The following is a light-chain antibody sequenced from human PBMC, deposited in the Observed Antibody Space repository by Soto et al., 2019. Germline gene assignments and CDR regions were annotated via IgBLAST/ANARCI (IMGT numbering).Light chain of an antibody. V-gene: IGKV3-15*01. CDR2: SAS. CDR3: QQHSNWPPLT. CDR1: QSVSSN. Sequence: EIVLTQSPATLSVSPGERATLSCRASQSVSSNLAWYQQKPGQAPRLLIYSASIRATGIPARFSGSGSGTEFTLTISSLQSEDFAVYYCQQHSNWPPLTFGGGTKVEL. J-gene: IGKJ4*01.